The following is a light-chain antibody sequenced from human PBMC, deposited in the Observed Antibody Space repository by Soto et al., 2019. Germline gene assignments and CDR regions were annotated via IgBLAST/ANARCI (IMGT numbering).Light chain of an antibody. CDR3: QQYGSSPRT. CDR2: AAS. J-gene: IGKJ1*01. V-gene: IGKV1-39*01. CDR1: QSISSY. Sequence: TQSPATLSAAVGDRVTITCRASQSISSYLNWYQQKPGKAPNLLIYAASSLQSGVPSRFSGSGSGTDFTLTISRLEPEDFAVYYCQQYGSSPRTFGQGTKVDIK.